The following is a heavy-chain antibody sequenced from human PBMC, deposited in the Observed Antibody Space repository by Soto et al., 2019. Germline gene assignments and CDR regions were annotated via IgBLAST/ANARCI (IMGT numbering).Heavy chain of an antibody. J-gene: IGHJ4*02. CDR1: GGTYSPYT. Sequence: QVQLVQSGAEVKKPGSSVKVSCKSSGGTYSPYTINWVRQAPGQGLEWMGRIIPFLGVTNYGLKFQARDTITADKATNTAYMELRGLRFEDMAVYYCARDWESSVSTWSFGGFWGRGTLVTVSS. CDR2: IIPFLGVT. CDR3: ARDWESSVSTWSFGGF. D-gene: IGHD3-16*01. V-gene: IGHV1-69*08.